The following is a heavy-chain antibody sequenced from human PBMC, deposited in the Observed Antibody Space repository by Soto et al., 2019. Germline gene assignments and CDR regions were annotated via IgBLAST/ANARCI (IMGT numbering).Heavy chain of an antibody. CDR3: AKDPYPYSSSWSLAY. Sequence: XGSLRLSCAAPGFTFSSYAMSWVRQAPGKGLEWVSAISGSGGSTYYADSVKGRFTISRDNSKNTLYLQMNSLRAEDTAVYYCAKDPYPYSSSWSLAYWGQGTLVTVSS. CDR2: ISGSGGST. D-gene: IGHD6-13*01. V-gene: IGHV3-23*01. CDR1: GFTFSSYA. J-gene: IGHJ4*02.